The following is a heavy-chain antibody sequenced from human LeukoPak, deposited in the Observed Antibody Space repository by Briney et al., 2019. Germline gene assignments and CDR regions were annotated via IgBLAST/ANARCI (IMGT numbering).Heavy chain of an antibody. V-gene: IGHV3-7*01. CDR1: GFTFSSYW. D-gene: IGHD3-22*01. Sequence: GGSLRLSCAASGFTFSSYWMSWVRQAPGKGLEWVANIKQDGSEKYYVDSVKGRFTISRDNAKNSLYLQMNSLRAEDTAVYCCARAMYYYDSSGYFFDYWGQGTLVTVSS. CDR3: ARAMYYYDSSGYFFDY. J-gene: IGHJ4*02. CDR2: IKQDGSEK.